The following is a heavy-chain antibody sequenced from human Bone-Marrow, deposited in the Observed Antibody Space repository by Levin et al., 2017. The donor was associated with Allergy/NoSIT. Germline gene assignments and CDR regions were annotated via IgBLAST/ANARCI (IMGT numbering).Heavy chain of an antibody. D-gene: IGHD1-7*01. Sequence: GGSLRLSCAASGFTFTNAWMSWVRHAPGKGLEWVGRIKSQTDGGTTDYAAPVKGRFTISREDSENTLYLQMNSLKIEDTALYYCTTDLWNSDASDIWGQGTMVTVSS. CDR2: IKSQTDGGTT. V-gene: IGHV3-15*01. J-gene: IGHJ3*02. CDR1: GFTFTNAW. CDR3: TTDLWNSDASDI.